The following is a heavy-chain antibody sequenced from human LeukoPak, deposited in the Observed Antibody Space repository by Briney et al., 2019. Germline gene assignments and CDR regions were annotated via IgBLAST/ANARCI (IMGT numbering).Heavy chain of an antibody. D-gene: IGHD3-3*01. V-gene: IGHV3-53*01. Sequence: GGSLRLSCAASGFTFSSYAMSWVRQTPGKGLEWVSIIYYDGSTYYADSVKGRFTISRDNSKNTMYLQMDSLRAEDTAVYYCARPLRINCGMDVWGQGTTVTVSS. CDR2: IYYDGST. CDR3: ARPLRINCGMDV. CDR1: GFTFSSYA. J-gene: IGHJ6*02.